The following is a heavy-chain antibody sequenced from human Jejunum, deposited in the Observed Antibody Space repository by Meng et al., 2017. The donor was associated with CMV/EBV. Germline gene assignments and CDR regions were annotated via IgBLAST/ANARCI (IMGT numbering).Heavy chain of an antibody. Sequence: EVQLVGLGGDLAQPGESLRLAFAASGLTVSSNYMSWLRQAPGKGLEWVSILYSSGITYYADSVKGRFTISRDNSKNTLYFQMNTLRAEDTAVYYCARWSGTYYDYWGQGTLVTVAS. J-gene: IGHJ4*02. CDR1: GLTVSSNY. D-gene: IGHD1-26*01. CDR2: LYSSGIT. V-gene: IGHV3-66*01. CDR3: ARWSGTYYDY.